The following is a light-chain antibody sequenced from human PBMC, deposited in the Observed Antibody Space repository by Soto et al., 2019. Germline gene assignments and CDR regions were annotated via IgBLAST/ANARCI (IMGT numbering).Light chain of an antibody. CDR3: SSYTSNNSYV. V-gene: IGLV2-14*01. CDR1: RSDVGGYNY. J-gene: IGLJ1*01. CDR2: EVS. Sequence: QSALTQPASVSGSPGQSITISCTGTRSDVGGYNYVSWSQQHPGKAPKLMIYEVSDRPSGVSNRFSGSKSGNTASLTISGLQAEDEADYYCSSYTSNNSYVFGTGTKLTVL.